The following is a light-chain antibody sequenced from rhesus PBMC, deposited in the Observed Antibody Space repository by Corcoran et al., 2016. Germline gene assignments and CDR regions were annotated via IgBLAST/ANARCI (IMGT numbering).Light chain of an antibody. J-gene: IGKJ4*01. CDR1: QGISSH. V-gene: IGKV1-37*01. Sequence: DIQMTQSPSSLSASVGDRVTITCRASQGISSHLAWYQQKPGKARKPLIYYASHLESGVPSRFSGSGYGTEFTLTSSRQQPEDFATYYCQQYNSDPLTLGGGTKVGI. CDR2: YAS. CDR3: QQYNSDPLT.